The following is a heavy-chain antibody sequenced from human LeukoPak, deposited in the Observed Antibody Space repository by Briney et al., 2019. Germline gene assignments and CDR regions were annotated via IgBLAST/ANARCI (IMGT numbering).Heavy chain of an antibody. D-gene: IGHD3-22*01. Sequence: GGSLRLSCAASGFTFSSYSMNWVRQAPGKGLEWVSSISSSSSYIYYADSVKGRFTISRDNAKNSLYLQMNSLRAEDTAVYYCARDGSSYDSSSPGLNGMDVWGQGTTVTVSS. V-gene: IGHV3-21*01. J-gene: IGHJ6*02. CDR3: ARDGSSYDSSSPGLNGMDV. CDR2: ISSSSSYI. CDR1: GFTFSSYS.